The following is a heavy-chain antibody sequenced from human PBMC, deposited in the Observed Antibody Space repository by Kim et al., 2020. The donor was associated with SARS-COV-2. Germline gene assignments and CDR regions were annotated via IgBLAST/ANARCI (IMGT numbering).Heavy chain of an antibody. CDR1: GFTFDDYA. V-gene: IGHV3-9*01. J-gene: IGHJ4*02. D-gene: IGHD3-22*01. CDR2: ISWNSGSI. Sequence: GGSLRLSCAASGFTFDDYAMHWVRQAPGKGLEWVSGISWNSGSIGYADSVKGRFTISRDNAKNSLYLQMNSLRAEDTALYYCAKDTAVDYYDSSGYSYWGQGTLVTVSS. CDR3: AKDTAVDYYDSSGYSY.